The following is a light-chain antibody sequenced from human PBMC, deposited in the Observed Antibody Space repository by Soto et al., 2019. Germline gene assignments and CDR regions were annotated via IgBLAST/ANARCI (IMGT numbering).Light chain of an antibody. J-gene: IGLJ1*01. Sequence: CVLTKPAYVYGAPGQWITISYKRTSSDVGGYNYVSWYQQHPGKAPKLMISDVSNRPSGVSNRFSGSKSGNTASLTISGLQTEDEADYYCSSYTTSSTYVFGTGTKVTVL. CDR2: DVS. CDR3: SSYTTSSTYV. V-gene: IGLV2-14*01. CDR1: SSDVGGYNY.